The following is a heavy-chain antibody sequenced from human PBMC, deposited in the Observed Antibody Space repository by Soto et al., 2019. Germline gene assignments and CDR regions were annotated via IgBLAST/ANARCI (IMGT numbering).Heavy chain of an antibody. CDR3: ARLLSATVTRLHAFDI. J-gene: IGHJ3*02. CDR2: IYYSGST. D-gene: IGHD4-17*01. Sequence: PSDTLSLTCTVSGGAISSYYWSWIRQPPGKGLEWIGYIYYSGSTNYNPSLKSRVTISVDTSKNQFSLKLSSVTAADTAVYYCARLLSATVTRLHAFDIWGQGTMVTVSS. V-gene: IGHV4-59*01. CDR1: GGAISSYY.